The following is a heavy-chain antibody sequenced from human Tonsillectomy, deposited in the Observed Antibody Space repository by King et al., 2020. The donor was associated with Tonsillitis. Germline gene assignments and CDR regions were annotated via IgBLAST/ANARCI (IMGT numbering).Heavy chain of an antibody. CDR3: ACSSGDYSVDYFQH. D-gene: IGHD3-22*01. CDR2: IYHSGST. Sequence: QLQESGPGLVKPSQTLSLTCTVSGGSISSGGYYWSWIRQHPGTGLEWIGYIYHSGSTYYNPSLKSRVTISVDTSKNQFSLKLSSVTAADTAVYYCACSSGDYSVDYFQHWGQGTLVTVSS. V-gene: IGHV4-31*03. CDR1: GGSISSGGYY. J-gene: IGHJ1*01.